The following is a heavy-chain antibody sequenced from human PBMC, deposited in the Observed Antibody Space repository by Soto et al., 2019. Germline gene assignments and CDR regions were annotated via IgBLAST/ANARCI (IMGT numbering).Heavy chain of an antibody. CDR1: GFTFSSYA. J-gene: IGHJ6*03. CDR2: ISGSGGST. Sequence: GGSLRLSCAASGFTFSSYAMSWVRQAPGKGLEWVSAISGSGGSTYYADSVKGRFTISRDNSKNTLYLQMNSLRAEDTAVYYCAKRGPDDSLYYYYMDVWGKGTTVTVSS. CDR3: AKRGPDDSLYYYYMDV. V-gene: IGHV3-23*01. D-gene: IGHD3-22*01.